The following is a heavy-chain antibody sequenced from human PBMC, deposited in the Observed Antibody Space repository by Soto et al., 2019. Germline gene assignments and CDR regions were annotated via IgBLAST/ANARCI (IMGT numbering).Heavy chain of an antibody. J-gene: IGHJ4*02. CDR2: IFSNDEK. D-gene: IGHD2-8*02. V-gene: IGHV2-26*01. CDR3: ARIGLHPSTGFDY. CDR1: GFSLSNARMG. Sequence: QVTLKESGPVLVKPTETLTLTCTVSGFSLSNARMGVSWIRQPPGKALEWLAHIFSNDEKSYSTSLKSRLTIAKDTSKSQVVLTMTNMDPVDTATYYCARIGLHPSTGFDYWGQGTLVTVSS.